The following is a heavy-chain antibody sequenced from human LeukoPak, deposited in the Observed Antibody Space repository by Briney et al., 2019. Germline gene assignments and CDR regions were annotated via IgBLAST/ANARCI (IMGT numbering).Heavy chain of an antibody. J-gene: IGHJ4*02. D-gene: IGHD3-22*01. CDR1: GFTFSRFA. CDR3: AKDANYYDSSAFFIPLDS. Sequence: GESLRLSCSASGFTFSRFAMTWVRQLPGKGLQWVSTISGNGQKTYYGDSVTGRFSVSRDNSNNILFLQMDSLRADDSALYYCAKDANYYDSSAFFIPLDSWGQGTLVTVSS. CDR2: ISGNGQKT. V-gene: IGHV3-23*01.